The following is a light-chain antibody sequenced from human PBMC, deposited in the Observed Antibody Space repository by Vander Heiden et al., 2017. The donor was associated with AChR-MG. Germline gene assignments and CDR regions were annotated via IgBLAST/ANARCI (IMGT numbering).Light chain of an antibody. CDR2: KVS. CDR3: QYRRT. J-gene: IGKJ1*01. Sequence: DIQMTQSPSTLSASVGDRVPITCRASQSLSSWLAWYQQKAGEAPKLLIYKVSNLESGVPSRFSGSGSGTEFTLTISSLHPDDFATYYCQYRRTFGQGTKVEIK. V-gene: IGKV1-5*03. CDR1: QSLSSW.